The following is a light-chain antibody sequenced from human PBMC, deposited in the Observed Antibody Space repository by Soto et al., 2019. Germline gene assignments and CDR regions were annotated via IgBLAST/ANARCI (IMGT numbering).Light chain of an antibody. Sequence: IVMTQSPATRSAFPWERGPRASTASQSLSSNLAWYQQKPAQAPPLLLYDASTRATGIPARFSGSGSGTEFTLTISSLQSEDFAIYYCQQYNIWPPWTFGQGTKVDIK. V-gene: IGKV3-15*01. CDR1: QSLSSN. CDR2: DAS. CDR3: QQYNIWPPWT. J-gene: IGKJ1*01.